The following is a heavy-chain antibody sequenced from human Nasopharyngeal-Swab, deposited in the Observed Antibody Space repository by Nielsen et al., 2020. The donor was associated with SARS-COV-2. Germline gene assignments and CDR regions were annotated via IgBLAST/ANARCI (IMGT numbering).Heavy chain of an antibody. J-gene: IGHJ6*02. CDR1: GFTFSSYW. Sequence: GESLKISCAASGFTFSSYWMSWVRQAPGKGLEWVANIKQDGSEKYYVDSVKGRFTISRDNAKNSLYLQMNSLRAEDTAAYYCARDGIAVAGTYYYYGMDVWGQGTTVAVSS. CDR3: ARDGIAVAGTYYYYGMDV. CDR2: IKQDGSEK. D-gene: IGHD6-19*01. V-gene: IGHV3-7*01.